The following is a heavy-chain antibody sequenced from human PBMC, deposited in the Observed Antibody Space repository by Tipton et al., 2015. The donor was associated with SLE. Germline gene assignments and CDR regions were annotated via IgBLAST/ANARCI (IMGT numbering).Heavy chain of an antibody. CDR2: IYYSGST. J-gene: IGHJ4*02. D-gene: IGHD6-13*01. V-gene: IGHV4-39*01. CDR1: GGSISSSSYY. Sequence: TLSLTCTVSGGSISSSSYYWGWIRQPPGKGLEWIGSIYYSGSTYYNPSLKSRVTISVDTSKNQFSLKLSSVTAADTAVYYCARVGIAAALDYWGQGTLVTVSS. CDR3: ARVGIAAALDY.